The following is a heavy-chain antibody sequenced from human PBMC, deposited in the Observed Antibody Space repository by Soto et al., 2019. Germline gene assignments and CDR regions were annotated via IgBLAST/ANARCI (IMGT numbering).Heavy chain of an antibody. J-gene: IGHJ4*02. Sequence: PSETLSLTCTVSGGSISSYYWSWIRQPPGKGLEWIGYIYYSGSTNYNPSLKSRVTISVDTSKNQFSLKLSSVTAADTAVYYCARVAVDTDHATLAYWCQGTLVTVSS. V-gene: IGHV4-59*01. D-gene: IGHD5-18*01. CDR1: GGSISSYY. CDR3: ARVAVDTDHATLAY. CDR2: IYYSGST.